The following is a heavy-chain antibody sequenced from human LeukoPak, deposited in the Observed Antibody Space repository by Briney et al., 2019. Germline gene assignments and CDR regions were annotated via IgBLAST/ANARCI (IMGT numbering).Heavy chain of an antibody. J-gene: IGHJ6*02. D-gene: IGHD3-16*02. CDR1: GFTFSSYA. Sequence: GGSLRLSCAASGFTFSSYAMHWVRQAPGKGLEWVAVISYDGSNKYYAYSVKGRFTISRDNSKNTLYLQMNSLRAEDTAVYYCARDHPHSFIGYGMDVWGQGTTVTVSS. CDR3: ARDHPHSFIGYGMDV. CDR2: ISYDGSNK. V-gene: IGHV3-30-3*01.